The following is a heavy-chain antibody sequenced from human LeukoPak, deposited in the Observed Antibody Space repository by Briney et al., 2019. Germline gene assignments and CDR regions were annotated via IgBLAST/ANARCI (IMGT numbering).Heavy chain of an antibody. J-gene: IGHJ4*02. V-gene: IGHV4-4*02. CDR3: AGLVGRYSSGLYYYYFDY. CDR2: MYLSGTT. Sequence: SETLSLTCTVSGDSINSLDLWSWVRQPPGKGLEWIGEMYLSGTTHSNPSVKSRVTISIDKSKNQFFLNLSSVTVADTAVYYCAGLVGRYSSGLYYYYFDYWGQGTLVTVSS. D-gene: IGHD3-22*01. CDR1: GDSINSLDL.